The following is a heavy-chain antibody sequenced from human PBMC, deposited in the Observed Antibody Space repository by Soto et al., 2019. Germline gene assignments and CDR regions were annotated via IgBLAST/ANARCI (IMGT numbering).Heavy chain of an antibody. CDR2: ISGSGYST. D-gene: IGHD2-2*01. J-gene: IGHJ4*02. Sequence: EVQLLESGGGLVQPGGSLRLSCAASGFTFSSYAMSWVRQAPGKGLEWVSAISGSGYSTYYADSVKGRFTISRDNPKNTLDMQMNSRRAEDTAVYYGAKGRGSCTSTSSYVGSDYWGQGPLVTVSS. CDR3: AKGRGSCTSTSSYVGSDY. V-gene: IGHV3-23*01. CDR1: GFTFSSYA.